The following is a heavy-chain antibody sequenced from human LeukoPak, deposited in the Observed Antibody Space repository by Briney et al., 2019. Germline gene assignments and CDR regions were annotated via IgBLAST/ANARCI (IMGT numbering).Heavy chain of an antibody. Sequence: VASVKVSCKASGYTFTGYYMHWVRQAPGQGLEWMGWINPNSGGTSYPQKFQGRVTMTRDTSISTAYMELSRLRSDDTAVYYCARDLHTLSAAGLPEYFQHWGQGTLVIVSS. J-gene: IGHJ1*01. V-gene: IGHV1-2*02. CDR2: INPNSGGT. CDR3: ARDLHTLSAAGLPEYFQH. CDR1: GYTFTGYY. D-gene: IGHD6-13*01.